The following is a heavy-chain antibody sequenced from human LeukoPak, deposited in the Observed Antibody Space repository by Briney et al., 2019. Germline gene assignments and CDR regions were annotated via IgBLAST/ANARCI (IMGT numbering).Heavy chain of an antibody. CDR2: IYPGDSDT. Sequence: KGGESLKISCKGSGYRFTSYWIGWVRQMPGKGLEWMGMIYPGDSDTRYSPSFQGQVTISADKSITTAYLQWSSLKASDTAMYYCARRVVNNRNWYFDLWGRGTLVTVSS. J-gene: IGHJ2*01. CDR1: GYRFTSYW. V-gene: IGHV5-51*01. CDR3: ARRVVNNRNWYFDL. D-gene: IGHD4-23*01.